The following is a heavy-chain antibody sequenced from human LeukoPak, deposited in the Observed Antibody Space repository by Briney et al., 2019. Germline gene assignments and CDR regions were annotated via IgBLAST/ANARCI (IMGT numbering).Heavy chain of an antibody. CDR1: GFTFSNYW. CDR3: VRDYQFIQEV. V-gene: IGHV3-74*01. J-gene: IGHJ6*02. D-gene: IGHD2-2*01. CDR2: ISTDGKST. Sequence: QSGGSLRLSCVDSGFTFSNYWMLWVRQAPGKGLMWVSLISTDGKSTRYAESVKGRFTISRDNAKNALYLQMDILRVEDTALYFCVRDYQFIQEVWGQGTTVTVSS.